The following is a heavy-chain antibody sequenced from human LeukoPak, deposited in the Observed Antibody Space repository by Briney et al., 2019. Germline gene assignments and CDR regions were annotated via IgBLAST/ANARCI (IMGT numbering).Heavy chain of an antibody. J-gene: IGHJ6*04. CDR1: GGSISSSNW. Sequence: SETLSLTCAVSGGSISSSNWWSWVSQPPGKGLEWIGEIYHSGSTNYNPSLKSRVTISVDKSKNQFSLKLSSVTAAGTAVYYCARATELVGYYGMDVWGKGTTVTVSS. CDR3: ARATELVGYYGMDV. D-gene: IGHD6-13*01. V-gene: IGHV4-4*02. CDR2: IYHSGST.